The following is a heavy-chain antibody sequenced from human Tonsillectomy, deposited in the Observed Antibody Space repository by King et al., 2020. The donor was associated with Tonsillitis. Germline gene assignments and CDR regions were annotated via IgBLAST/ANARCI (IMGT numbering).Heavy chain of an antibody. CDR3: TRSCTGDCFGAFFDF. J-gene: IGHJ5*01. CDR1: GFTFRNSG. Sequence: VQLVESGGGVVQPGRSLTLSCAASGFTFRNSGMHWVRQRPGKGLEGVAVIWHDGSIKKYADSVQGRFAISRDNSKNTLFLQMDSLRAEDTAIYYCTRSCTGDCFGAFFDFWGPGTLVTVSS. CDR2: IWHDGSIK. V-gene: IGHV3-33*01. D-gene: IGHD2-21*01.